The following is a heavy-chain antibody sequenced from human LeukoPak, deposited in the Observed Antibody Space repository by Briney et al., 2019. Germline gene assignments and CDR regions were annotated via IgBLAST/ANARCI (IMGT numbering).Heavy chain of an antibody. J-gene: IGHJ4*02. CDR3: ATDSVPYYDILTGTFDY. Sequence: ASVKVSCKASGYTFTGYYMHWLRQAPGQGLEWMGWINPNSCGTNYAQKFQGRVTMTRDTSISTAYMELSRLRSDDTAVYYCATDSVPYYDILTGTFDYWGQGTLVTVSS. V-gene: IGHV1-2*02. CDR2: INPNSCGT. D-gene: IGHD3-9*01. CDR1: GYTFTGYY.